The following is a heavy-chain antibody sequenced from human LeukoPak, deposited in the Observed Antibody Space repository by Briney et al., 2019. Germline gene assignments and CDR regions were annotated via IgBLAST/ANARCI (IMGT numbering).Heavy chain of an antibody. Sequence: SETLSLTCTVSGGSISSYYWSWIRQPPGKGLEWIGYIYYSGSTNYNPSLKSRVTISVDRAKNQFSLKLSSVTAADTAVYYCARDRGYYYGMDVWGQGTTVTVSS. J-gene: IGHJ6*02. CDR2: IYYSGST. V-gene: IGHV4-59*12. CDR1: GGSISSYY. CDR3: ARDRGYYYGMDV.